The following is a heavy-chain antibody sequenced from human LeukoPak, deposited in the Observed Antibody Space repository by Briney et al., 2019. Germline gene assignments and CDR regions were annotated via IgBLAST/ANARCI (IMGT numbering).Heavy chain of an antibody. J-gene: IGHJ6*03. Sequence: GGSLRLSCAASGFTFSSYGMHWVRQAPGKGLEWVSSITSGSSYIYYADSVKGRFTISRDNVKNSLYLQMNSLRAEDTAVYYCARDPYSGSYGNYYYYFMDVWGKGTTVTISS. CDR1: GFTFSSYG. V-gene: IGHV3-21*01. CDR2: ITSGSSYI. CDR3: ARDPYSGSYGNYYYYFMDV. D-gene: IGHD1-26*01.